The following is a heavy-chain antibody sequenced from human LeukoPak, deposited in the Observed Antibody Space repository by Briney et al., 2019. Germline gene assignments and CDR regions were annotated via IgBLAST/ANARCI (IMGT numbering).Heavy chain of an antibody. CDR2: IYTSGST. J-gene: IGHJ6*03. V-gene: IGHV4-4*07. CDR1: GGSISSYY. CDR3: ASSIYEDYYYYMDV. Sequence: SETLSLTCTVSGGSISSYYWSWIRQPAGKGLEWIGRIYTSGSTNYNPSLKSRVTMSVDTSKNQFSLKLSSVTAADTAAYYCASSIYEDYYYYMDVWGKGTTVTVSS. D-gene: IGHD5/OR15-5a*01.